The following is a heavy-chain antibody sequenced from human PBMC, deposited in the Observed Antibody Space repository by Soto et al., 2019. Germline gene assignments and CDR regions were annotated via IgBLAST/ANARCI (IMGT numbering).Heavy chain of an antibody. D-gene: IGHD3-22*01. CDR2: IYPGDSDT. J-gene: IGHJ4*02. CDR1: GYRFTSYW. V-gene: IGHV5-51*01. CDR3: ARHMSPYDSSGYYSELDY. Sequence: PVESLKISCKGSGYRFTSYWIGWVRQMPGKGLEWMGIIYPGDSDTRYSPSFQGQVTISADKSISTAYLQWSSLKASDTAMYYCARHMSPYDSSGYYSELDYWGQGTLVTVSA.